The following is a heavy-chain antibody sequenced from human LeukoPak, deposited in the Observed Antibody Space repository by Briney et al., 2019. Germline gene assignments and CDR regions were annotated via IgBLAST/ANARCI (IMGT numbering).Heavy chain of an antibody. D-gene: IGHD3-16*01. J-gene: IGHJ4*02. V-gene: IGHV3-23*01. CDR2: ISGSGGST. Sequence: QPGGSLRLSCAASGFTFSSYAMSWARLAPGKGLEWVSAISGSGGSTYYADSVKGRFTISRDNSRDTLYLQMNSLRAEDTAVYYCTKGYYDYVWGSYYFDYWGQGTLVTVSS. CDR1: GFTFSSYA. CDR3: TKGYYDYVWGSYYFDY.